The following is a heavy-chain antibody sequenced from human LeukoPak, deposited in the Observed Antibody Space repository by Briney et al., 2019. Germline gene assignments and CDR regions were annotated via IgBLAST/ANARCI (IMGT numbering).Heavy chain of an antibody. CDR3: ARVSPLGTQDAFDI. CDR2: INPNSGGT. Sequence: ASVKVSCKASGYTFTGCYMHWVRQAPGQGLEWMGWINPNSGGTNYAQKFQGRVTMTRDTSISTAYMELSRLRSDDTAVCYCARVSPLGTQDAFDIWGQGTMVTVSS. D-gene: IGHD3-10*01. CDR1: GYTFTGCY. V-gene: IGHV1-2*02. J-gene: IGHJ3*02.